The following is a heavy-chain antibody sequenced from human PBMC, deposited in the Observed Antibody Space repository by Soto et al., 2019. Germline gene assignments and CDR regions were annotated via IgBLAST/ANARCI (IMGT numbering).Heavy chain of an antibody. J-gene: IGHJ4*02. Sequence: VQLVESGGGLVKPGGSLRLSCAASGFTFSSYSMNWVRQAPGKGLEWVSSISSSSSYIYYADSVKGRFTISRDNAKNSLYLQMNSLRAEDTAVYYCAREGIAAAGRFDYWGQGTLVTVSS. V-gene: IGHV3-21*01. D-gene: IGHD6-13*01. CDR3: AREGIAAAGRFDY. CDR2: ISSSSSYI. CDR1: GFTFSSYS.